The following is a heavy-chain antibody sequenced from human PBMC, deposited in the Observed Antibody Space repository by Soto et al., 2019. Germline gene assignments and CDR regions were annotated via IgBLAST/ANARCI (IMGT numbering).Heavy chain of an antibody. V-gene: IGHV4-31*03. Sequence: QVQLQESGPGLVKPSQTLSLTCTVSGGSISSGGYYWSWIRQHPGKGLEWIGYIYYSGSTYYNPSLKSRVTISVDTSKNQFSLKLSSVTAADTAVYYCAREYYDSSGYYKGHSYYYYGMDVWGQGTTVTVSS. CDR2: IYYSGST. J-gene: IGHJ6*02. D-gene: IGHD3-22*01. CDR1: GGSISSGGYY. CDR3: AREYYDSSGYYKGHSYYYYGMDV.